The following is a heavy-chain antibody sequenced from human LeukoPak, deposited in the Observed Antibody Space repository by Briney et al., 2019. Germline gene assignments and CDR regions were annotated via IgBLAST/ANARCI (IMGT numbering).Heavy chain of an antibody. J-gene: IGHJ5*02. D-gene: IGHD3-22*01. CDR1: GFTFSRYS. CDR3: ARAEHYYYYSSGYHTVTPREFDP. V-gene: IGHV3-21*01. CDR2: ISSTSIYR. Sequence: GGSLRLSCSASGFTFSRYSMNWVRQAPGKGLGWVSSISSTSIYRYYADSVKGRFTISRDNAKNSLYLQMNSLRAEDTAVYFCARAEHYYYYSSGYHTVTPREFDPWGQGTLVTVSS.